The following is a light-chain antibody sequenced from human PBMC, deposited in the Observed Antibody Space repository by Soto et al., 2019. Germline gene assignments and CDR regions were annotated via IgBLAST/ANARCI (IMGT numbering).Light chain of an antibody. CDR1: SSDVGGYNY. CDR2: EVS. Sequence: QSALTQPPSASGSPGQSVTISCTGTSSDVGGYNYVSWYQQHPGKAPKLMIYEVSKRPSGVPDRFSSSKSGNTASLTVSGLQAEDEADYYCRSYAGSNNLGVFGTGTKLTVL. V-gene: IGLV2-8*01. CDR3: RSYAGSNNLGV. J-gene: IGLJ1*01.